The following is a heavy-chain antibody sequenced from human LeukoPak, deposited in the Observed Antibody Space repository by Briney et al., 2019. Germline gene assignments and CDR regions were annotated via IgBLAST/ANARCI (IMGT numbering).Heavy chain of an antibody. D-gene: IGHD3-22*01. CDR1: GFSLSTSGMC. CDR2: IDWDDDK. Sequence: QTLSLTCTFSGFSLSTSGMCVSWIRQPPGKALEWLARIDWDDDKYYSTSLKTRLTISKDTSKNQVVLTMPNMEPMDTATYYCALTLSPDYYDSSSYFDNWFYPWGQGTLVTVSS. CDR3: ALTLSPDYYDSSSYFDNWFYP. J-gene: IGHJ5*02. V-gene: IGHV2-70*11.